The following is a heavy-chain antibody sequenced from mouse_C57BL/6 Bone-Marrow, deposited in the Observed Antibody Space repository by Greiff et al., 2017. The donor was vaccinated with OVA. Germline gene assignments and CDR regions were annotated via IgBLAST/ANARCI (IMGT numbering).Heavy chain of an antibody. V-gene: IGHV1-4*01. CDR3: ARGLGSSYGY. Sequence: QVHVKQSGAELARPGASVKMSCKASGYTFTSYTMHWVKQRPGQGPEWIGYINPSSGYTKYNQKFKDKATLTADKSSSTAYMQLSSLTSEDSAVYYCARGLGSSYGYWGQGTTLTVSS. J-gene: IGHJ2*01. CDR2: INPSSGYT. D-gene: IGHD1-1*01. CDR1: GYTFTSYT.